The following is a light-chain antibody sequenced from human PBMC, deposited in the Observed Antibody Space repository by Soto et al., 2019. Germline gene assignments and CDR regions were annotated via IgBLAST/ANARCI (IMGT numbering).Light chain of an antibody. CDR2: NVS. CDR3: SSYTSSSTGV. CDR1: SSDVGNYNY. V-gene: IGLV2-14*01. J-gene: IGLJ1*01. Sequence: QSALTQPASVSGSPGQSITISCAGTSSDVGNYNYVSWYQQHPGKAPKLMIYNVSRRPSGVSDRFSGSKSGNTASLTISGLQAEGEADYYCSSYTSSSTGVFGTGTKVTVL.